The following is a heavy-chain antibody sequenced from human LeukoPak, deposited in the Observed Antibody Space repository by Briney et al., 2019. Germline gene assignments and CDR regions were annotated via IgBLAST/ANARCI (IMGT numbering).Heavy chain of an antibody. Sequence: PGRSLRLSCAASGFTFDDYAMHWVRQAPGKGLEWVSGISGGAVSTNYADSVKGRFTISRDNSKNTLYLQMNSLRAEDTALYYCAKSGRYCSGGTCYQEASLDYWGQGTLVTVSS. CDR3: AKSGRYCSGGTCYQEASLDY. V-gene: IGHV3-23*01. CDR2: ISGGAVST. J-gene: IGHJ4*02. D-gene: IGHD2-15*01. CDR1: GFTFDDYA.